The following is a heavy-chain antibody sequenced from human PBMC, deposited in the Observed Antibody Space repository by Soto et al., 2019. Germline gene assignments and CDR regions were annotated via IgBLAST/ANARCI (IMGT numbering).Heavy chain of an antibody. CDR1: GFTFSNAW. Sequence: EVQLVESGGGLVKPGGSLRLSCAASGFTFSNAWMSWVRQAPGKGLEWVGLIKTKADGGTPDYAALVKGRFTISRDESKNSLYPEMNSRETEDTAVSYCGDPDYPGYWGQGTLVTVSS. CDR3: GDPDYPGY. CDR2: IKTKADGGTP. D-gene: IGHD4-17*01. V-gene: IGHV3-15*01. J-gene: IGHJ4*02.